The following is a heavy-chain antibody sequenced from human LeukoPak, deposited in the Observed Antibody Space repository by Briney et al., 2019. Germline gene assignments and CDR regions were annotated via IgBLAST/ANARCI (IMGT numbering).Heavy chain of an antibody. J-gene: IGHJ4*02. V-gene: IGHV4-61*01. Sequence: SETLSLTCTVSGGSISSSTYYWSWIRQPPGKGLEWIGYIHYSGSTNYDPSLKSRVTITVDTSKSQFSLKVTSVTAADTAVYYCARGNGWHLYWGQGTLVTVSS. CDR1: GGSISSSTYY. CDR2: IHYSGST. CDR3: ARGNGWHLY. D-gene: IGHD6-19*01.